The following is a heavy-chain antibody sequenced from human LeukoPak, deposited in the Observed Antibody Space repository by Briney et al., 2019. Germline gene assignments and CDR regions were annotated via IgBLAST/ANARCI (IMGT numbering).Heavy chain of an antibody. CDR1: GFTFSINA. D-gene: IGHD3-22*01. V-gene: IGHV3-30-3*01. CDR3: ARDHYFDISGYLDY. CDR2: ISYDGTKQ. Sequence: GSLRLSCEGSGFTFSINAMHWVRQAPGKGLEWLAVISYDGTKQYFADSVKGRFTISRDNVKNSLYLEMNSLRVEDSAVYYCARDHYFDISGYLDYWGQGTPVTVSS. J-gene: IGHJ4*02.